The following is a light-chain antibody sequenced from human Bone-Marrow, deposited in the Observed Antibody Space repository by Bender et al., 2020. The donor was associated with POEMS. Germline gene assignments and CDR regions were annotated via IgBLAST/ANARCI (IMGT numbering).Light chain of an antibody. CDR1: ASDRGTAP. CDR3: SSYASSRAVV. V-gene: IGLV1-44*01. J-gene: IGLJ2*01. CDR2: EVN. Sequence: QSVLTQPPSASATPGQRVTISCSRSASDRGTAPINWYQHLPGTAPKLIISEVNNRPSGVSNRFSGSKSGNTASLTISGLQAEDEADYYCSSYASSRAVVFGGGTKLTVL.